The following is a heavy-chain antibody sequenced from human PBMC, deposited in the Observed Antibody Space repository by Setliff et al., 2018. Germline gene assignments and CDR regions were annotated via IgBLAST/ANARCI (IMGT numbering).Heavy chain of an antibody. D-gene: IGHD1-26*01. CDR3: AASGTYFPFDY. V-gene: IGHV5-51*01. J-gene: IGHJ4*02. Sequence: GESLKISCKGSGYTFTTNWIAWVRQMPGKGLEWMGIIYPGDSDTRYSPSFQGRVTISADKAINTAYLQWNSLKASDTAMYYCAASGTYFPFDYWGQGTLVTVSS. CDR2: IYPGDSDT. CDR1: GYTFTTNW.